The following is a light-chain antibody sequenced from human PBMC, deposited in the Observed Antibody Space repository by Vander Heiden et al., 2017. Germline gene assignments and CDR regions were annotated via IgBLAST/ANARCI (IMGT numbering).Light chain of an antibody. CDR1: QSISSW. CDR2: NAS. J-gene: IGKJ1*01. Sequence: DIKMTQPPSTLSASVGDRVTITCRASQSISSWLAWYQQKPGKAPKLLIYNASSLESGVPSRFSGSGSGTEFTLTISSLQPDDFATYYCQQYNSYPWTFGQGTKVEIK. CDR3: QQYNSYPWT. V-gene: IGKV1-5*03.